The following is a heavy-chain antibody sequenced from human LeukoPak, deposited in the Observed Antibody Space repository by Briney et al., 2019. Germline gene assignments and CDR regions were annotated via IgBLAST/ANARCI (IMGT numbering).Heavy chain of an antibody. Sequence: GGSLRLSCAASGFTVSSNYMSWVRQAPGKGLEWVSVIRSDGTTDYADSVKGRFDVSRDNFKNTLYLQMNSLRAEGTAVYYCARDHGVQLRLGVDGMDVWGQGTTVTVSS. J-gene: IGHJ6*02. CDR3: ARDHGVQLRLGVDGMDV. D-gene: IGHD1-1*01. CDR1: GFTVSSNY. V-gene: IGHV3-66*01. CDR2: IRSDGTT.